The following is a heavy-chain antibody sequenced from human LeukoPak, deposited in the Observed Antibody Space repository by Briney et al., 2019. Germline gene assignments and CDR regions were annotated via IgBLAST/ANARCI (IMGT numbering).Heavy chain of an antibody. Sequence: GGSLRLSCAASGFTFSSYAMHWVRQAPGKGLEWVAVISYDGSNKYYADSVKGRFTISRDNSKNTLYLQMNSLRAEDTAVYYCASAMITFGGVIDTPFDYWGQRTLVTVSS. J-gene: IGHJ4*02. CDR3: ASAMITFGGVIDTPFDY. V-gene: IGHV3-30-3*01. CDR2: ISYDGSNK. D-gene: IGHD3-16*02. CDR1: GFTFSSYA.